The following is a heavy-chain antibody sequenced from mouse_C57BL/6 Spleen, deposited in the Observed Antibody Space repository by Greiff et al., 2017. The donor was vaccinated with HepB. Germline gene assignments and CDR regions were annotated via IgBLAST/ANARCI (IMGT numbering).Heavy chain of an antibody. CDR2: IDPSDSYT. CDR3: AVIYYGQLGFAY. CDR1: GYTFTSYW. D-gene: IGHD2-1*01. V-gene: IGHV1-69*01. Sequence: QVQLQQPGAELVMPGASVKLSCKASGYTFTSYWMHWVKQRPGQGLEWIGKIDPSDSYTNYNQKFKGKSTLTVDKSSSTAYMQLSILTAEDSAFYYCAVIYYGQLGFAYWGQGTLVTVSA. J-gene: IGHJ3*01.